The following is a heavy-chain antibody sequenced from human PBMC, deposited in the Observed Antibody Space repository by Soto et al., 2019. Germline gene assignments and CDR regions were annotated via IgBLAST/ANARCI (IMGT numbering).Heavy chain of an antibody. V-gene: IGHV3-30-3*01. CDR2: ISYDGSNT. Sequence: QVQLVESGGGVVQPGRSLRLSCAAYGFTFSSYAMHWVRQAPGMGVEWVAVISYDGSNTYYADSVKGRFTISRDNSKNTLYLQMNSLRAEDTAVYYCARPLWRDDYNWGYFDLWGRGTLVTVSS. CDR1: GFTFSSYA. J-gene: IGHJ2*01. CDR3: ARPLWRDDYNWGYFDL. D-gene: IGHD4-4*01.